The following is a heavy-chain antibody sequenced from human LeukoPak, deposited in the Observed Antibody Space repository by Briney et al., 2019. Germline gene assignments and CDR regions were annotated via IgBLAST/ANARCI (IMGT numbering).Heavy chain of an antibody. CDR2: ISGSGGST. CDR3: AKEVDLNYDILTGYYRGVYFDY. J-gene: IGHJ4*02. D-gene: IGHD3-9*01. V-gene: IGHV3-23*01. CDR1: GFTFSSYA. Sequence: GGSLRLSCAASGFTFSSYAMSWVRQAPGKGLEWVSAISGSGGSTYYADSVKGRFTISRDNSKNTLYLQMNSLRAEDTAVYYCAKEVDLNYDILTGYYRGVYFDYWGQGTLVTASS.